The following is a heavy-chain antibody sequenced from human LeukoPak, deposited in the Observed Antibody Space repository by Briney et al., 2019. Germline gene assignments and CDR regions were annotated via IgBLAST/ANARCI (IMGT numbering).Heavy chain of an antibody. CDR3: ARAFNWNDAHTNFDY. CDR2: IYYSGST. J-gene: IGHJ4*02. Sequence: SETLSLTCTVSGGFISSSSYYWGWIRQPPGKGLEWIGTIYYSGSTYYNPSLKSRVTISVDTSKNHFSLKLSSVTAADTAVYYCARAFNWNDAHTNFDYWGQGTLVTVSS. D-gene: IGHD1-1*01. CDR1: GGFISSSSYY. V-gene: IGHV4-39*07.